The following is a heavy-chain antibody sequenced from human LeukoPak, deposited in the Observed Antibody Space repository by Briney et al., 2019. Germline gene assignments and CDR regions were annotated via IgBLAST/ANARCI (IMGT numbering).Heavy chain of an antibody. CDR1: GFTFSSYE. J-gene: IGHJ6*03. V-gene: IGHV3-48*03. D-gene: IGHD3-3*01. CDR3: ARVDVGLEWLPRRIYYYMDV. CDR2: ISSSGSTI. Sequence: GGSLRLSCAASGFTFSSYEMNWVRQAPGKGLEWVSYISSSGSTIYYADSVKGRFTISRDNAKNSLYLQMNSLRAEDTAVYYCARVDVGLEWLPRRIYYYMDVWGKGTTVTVSS.